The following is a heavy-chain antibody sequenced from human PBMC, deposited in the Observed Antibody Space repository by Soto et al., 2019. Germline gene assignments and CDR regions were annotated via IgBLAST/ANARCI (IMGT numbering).Heavy chain of an antibody. CDR1: GGTFSSYA. CDR2: IIPIFGTA. D-gene: IGHD6-19*01. V-gene: IGHV1-69*13. J-gene: IGHJ6*02. Sequence: SVKVSCKASGGTFSSYAISWVRQAPGQGLEWMGGIIPIFGTANYAQKFQGRVTITADESTSTAYMELSSLRSEDTAVYYCARDRIAVAGYHYYGMDVWGQGTTVTVSS. CDR3: ARDRIAVAGYHYYGMDV.